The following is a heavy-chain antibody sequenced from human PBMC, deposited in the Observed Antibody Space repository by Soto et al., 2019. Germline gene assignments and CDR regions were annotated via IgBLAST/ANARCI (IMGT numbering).Heavy chain of an antibody. Sequence: ASMKVSCKASGYSFTDYHIHWVRQAPGQGLEWLGRINPKSGGTSTAQKFQGWVTMTTDTSISTASMELTRLTSDDTAIYYCARGDSTDCSNGVCSFFYNHDMDVWGQGTTVTVSS. CDR2: INPKSGGT. J-gene: IGHJ6*02. D-gene: IGHD2-8*01. V-gene: IGHV1-2*04. CDR3: ARGDSTDCSNGVCSFFYNHDMDV. CDR1: GYSFTDYH.